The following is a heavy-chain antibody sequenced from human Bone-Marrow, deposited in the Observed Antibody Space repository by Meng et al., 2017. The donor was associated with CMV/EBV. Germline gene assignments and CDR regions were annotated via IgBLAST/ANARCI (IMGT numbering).Heavy chain of an antibody. CDR2: ISGSGGST. Sequence: GESLKISCAASGFTFDDYGMSWVRQAPGKGLEWVSAISGSGGSTYYADSVKGRFTISRDNSKNTLYLQMNSLRAEDTAVYYCAKGSGYYYGSGSYLDYWGQGTLVTVSS. CDR1: GFTFDDYG. J-gene: IGHJ4*02. D-gene: IGHD3-10*01. CDR3: AKGSGYYYGSGSYLDY. V-gene: IGHV3-23*01.